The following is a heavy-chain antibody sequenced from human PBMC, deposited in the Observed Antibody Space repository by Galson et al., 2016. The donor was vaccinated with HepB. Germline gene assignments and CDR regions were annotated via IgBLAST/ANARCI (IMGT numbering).Heavy chain of an antibody. D-gene: IGHD3-10*01. J-gene: IGHJ5*02. CDR1: GYTFSLSG. Sequence: SVKVSCKASGYTFSLSGITWVRQAPGQGLEWMGWIAAYNDNPNYAQNFQGRVIMTTDTSTSTAYMELKSLRSDDTAVYYCARETGSWSEGGWFDPWGQGTLVTVSS. CDR2: IAAYNDNP. V-gene: IGHV1-18*01. CDR3: ARETGSWSEGGWFDP.